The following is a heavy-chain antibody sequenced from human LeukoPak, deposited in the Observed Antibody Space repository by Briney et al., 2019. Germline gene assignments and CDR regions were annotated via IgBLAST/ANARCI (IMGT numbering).Heavy chain of an antibody. D-gene: IGHD3-22*01. CDR3: AKVREDRYYNSRGFYLDY. J-gene: IGHJ4*02. CDR2: ISYDGSDK. V-gene: IGHV3-30*18. Sequence: PGGSLRLSCAASGFTFSTYWMDWVRQAPGKGLEWVAAISYDGSDKYYTDSMKGRFTISRVNSENTLYLQMNSLRSEDTAIYYCAKVREDRYYNSRGFYLDYWGQGTLVTVSS. CDR1: GFTFSTYW.